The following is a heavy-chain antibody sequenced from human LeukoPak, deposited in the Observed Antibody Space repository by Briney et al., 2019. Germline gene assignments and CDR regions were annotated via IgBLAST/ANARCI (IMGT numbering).Heavy chain of an antibody. D-gene: IGHD3-10*01. V-gene: IGHV4-4*07. J-gene: IGHJ5*02. CDR1: GGSINSY. CDR3: ARDGAKYYYGSGSGNWFDP. CDR2: ISGSGTI. Sequence: KTSETLSLTCTVSGGSINSYWSWIRQPAGKGLEWIGRISGSGTITYNPALQSRLSISIDTSKNQFSLKLMSVTAADTAVYYCARDGAKYYYGSGSGNWFDPWGQGTLVTVSS.